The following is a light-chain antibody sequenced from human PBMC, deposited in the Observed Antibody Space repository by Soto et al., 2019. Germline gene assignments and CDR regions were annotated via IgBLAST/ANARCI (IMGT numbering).Light chain of an antibody. Sequence: DIQMTQSPSSLSASVGDRVTITCRASQSISTNLNWYQQKPGTAPQLLLYASSSFQTGVPSRFTGSRSGTDFTLTIISLQPEDSATYYCQHSYATSWTFGQGTKVEIK. V-gene: IGKV1-39*01. CDR3: QHSYATSWT. CDR1: QSISTN. CDR2: ASS. J-gene: IGKJ1*01.